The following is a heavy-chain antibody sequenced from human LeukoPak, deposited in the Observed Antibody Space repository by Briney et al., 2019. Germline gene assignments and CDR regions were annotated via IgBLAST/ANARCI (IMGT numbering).Heavy chain of an antibody. CDR1: GYTFTGYY. Sequence: ATVKVSCKASGYTFTGYYMHWVRQAPGQGLEWMGWINPNSGGTNYAQKFQGRVTMTRDTSISTAYMELSRLRSDDTAVYYCARDGLNRAKDDGIDRYGVKVITMIFWGQGTLVTVSS. V-gene: IGHV1-2*02. D-gene: IGHD3-22*01. CDR2: INPNSGGT. CDR3: ARDGLNRAKDDGIDRYGVKVITMIF. J-gene: IGHJ4*02.